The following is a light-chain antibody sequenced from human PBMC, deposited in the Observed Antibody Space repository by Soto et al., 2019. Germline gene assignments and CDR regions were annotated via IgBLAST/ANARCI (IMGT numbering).Light chain of an antibody. CDR1: QSITNR. CDR2: DAS. Sequence: DGQMTQSHSTLSASVGDRVTITCRASQSITNRLAWYQQKPGKAPKVLIYDASNLESGVPSRFSGSGSGTEFILTISSLQPDDFATYCCQHYGVMWAFGQVTKVDIK. CDR3: QHYGVMWA. J-gene: IGKJ1*01. V-gene: IGKV1-5*01.